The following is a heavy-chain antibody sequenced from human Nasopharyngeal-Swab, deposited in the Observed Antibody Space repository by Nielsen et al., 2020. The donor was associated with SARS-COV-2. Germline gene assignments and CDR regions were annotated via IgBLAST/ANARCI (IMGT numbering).Heavy chain of an antibody. D-gene: IGHD1-26*01. CDR1: GLTFNNYA. CDR3: ARALWGSYYHGMDV. Sequence: GGSLRLSCAPSGLTFNNYAMYCFRQAPGNGLQCLPLISYDGNNKYDTDSVKVRFTISRANSKNTLYLQINSLRAEDTAVYYCARALWGSYYHGMDVWGQGTPVTVSS. CDR2: ISYDGNNK. V-gene: IGHV3-30*04. J-gene: IGHJ6*02.